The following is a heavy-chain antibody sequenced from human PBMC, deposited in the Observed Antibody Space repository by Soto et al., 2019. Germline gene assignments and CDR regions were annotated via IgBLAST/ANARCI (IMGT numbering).Heavy chain of an antibody. J-gene: IGHJ4*02. CDR3: ARDRDNSNWPNFDS. V-gene: IGHV1-69*02. Sequence: QVQLVQSGSEVKKPGSSVRVSCKASGGTFSIYTISWVRQAPGQGLEWMGRAIPFLDITSYSQRFQGRVTITADKSTTTAYMELSSLRSEDTAVYYCARDRDNSNWPNFDSWGQGTLVTVSS. D-gene: IGHD6-13*01. CDR2: AIPFLDIT. CDR1: GGTFSIYT.